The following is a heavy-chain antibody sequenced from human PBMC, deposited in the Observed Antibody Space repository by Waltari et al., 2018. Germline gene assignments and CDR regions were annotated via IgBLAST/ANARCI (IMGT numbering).Heavy chain of an antibody. CDR1: GFPFKDFV. D-gene: IGHD4-17*01. V-gene: IGHV3-9*01. CDR2: ISWNSGSI. J-gene: IGHJ3*01. Sequence: EVQLVESGGGFVQPGRSLGLPCAASGFPFKDFVMHWVRQAPRKGLGWVAGISWNSGSIAYADSVKGRFTISRDNAKNSLYLQMNSLKSEDTALYYCVHGDYHAFDVWGQGTMVTVSS. CDR3: VHGDYHAFDV.